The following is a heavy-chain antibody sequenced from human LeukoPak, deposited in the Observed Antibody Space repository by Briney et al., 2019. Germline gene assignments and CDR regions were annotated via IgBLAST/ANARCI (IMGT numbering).Heavy chain of an antibody. J-gene: IGHJ6*02. D-gene: IGHD2-15*01. CDR3: ARDHISCSGGSCKPGPYYYYGMDV. V-gene: IGHV3-66*01. CDR2: IYSGGST. CDR1: GFTVSSNY. Sequence: GGSLRLSCAASGFTVSSNYMSWVRQAPGKGLEWVSVIYSGGSTYYADSVKGRFTISRDNSKNTLYLQMNSLKAEDTAVYYCARDHISCSGGSCKPGPYYYYGMDVWGQGTTVTVSS.